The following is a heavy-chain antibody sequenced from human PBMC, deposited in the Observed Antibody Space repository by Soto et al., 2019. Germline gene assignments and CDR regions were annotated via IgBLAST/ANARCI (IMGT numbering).Heavy chain of an antibody. V-gene: IGHV1-69*01. CDR1: GGTFSSYA. CDR2: IIPIFGTA. Sequence: QVQLVQSGAEVKKPGSSVKVSCKASGGTFSSYAISWVRQAPGQGLEWMGGIIPIFGTANYAQKFQGRVTITADESTSTAYMELSSLRSEDTAVYYCAGNIVGATSYYYYGMDVWGQGTTVTVSS. CDR3: AGNIVGATSYYYYGMDV. D-gene: IGHD1-26*01. J-gene: IGHJ6*02.